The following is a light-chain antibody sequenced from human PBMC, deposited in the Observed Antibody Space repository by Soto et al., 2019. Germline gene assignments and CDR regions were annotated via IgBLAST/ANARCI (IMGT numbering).Light chain of an antibody. CDR1: QSVSSSY. Sequence: EVVLTQSPGTLSLSPGERATLSCRASQSVSSSYLAWYQQKPGQAPRLLIYGASSRATGIPDRFSGTGSETDFTLTISRLEPEDFAVYYCQQYDNSPITFSQGTRLEIK. CDR2: GAS. V-gene: IGKV3-20*01. J-gene: IGKJ5*01. CDR3: QQYDNSPIT.